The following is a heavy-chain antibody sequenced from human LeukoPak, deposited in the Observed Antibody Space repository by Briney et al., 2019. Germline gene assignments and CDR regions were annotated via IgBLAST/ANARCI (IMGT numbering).Heavy chain of an antibody. D-gene: IGHD3-22*01. V-gene: IGHV3-20*04. J-gene: IGHJ4*02. CDR1: GFTFDDYG. Sequence: GGSLRLSCAASGFTFDDYGMSWVRQAPGKGLEWVSGIIWNGGSTGYADSVKGRFTISRDHAKNSLCLQMNSLRAEDTALYYCARDLDYYYDSSGYSAPGYYFDYWGQGTLVTVSS. CDR2: IIWNGGST. CDR3: ARDLDYYYDSSGYSAPGYYFDY.